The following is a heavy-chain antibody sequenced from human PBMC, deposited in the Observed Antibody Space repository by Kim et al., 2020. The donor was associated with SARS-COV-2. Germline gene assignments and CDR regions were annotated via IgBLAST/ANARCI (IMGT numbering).Heavy chain of an antibody. Sequence: GGSLRLSCAASGFTFRSYAMSWVRQAPGKGLEWVSLIYSGGSSTYYADSVKGRFTISRVDSKNTLYLQMDSLRAEDTAVYYCAKEGVAGYEYFDYWGQGTLVTVSS. CDR1: GFTFRSYA. V-gene: IGHV3-23*03. CDR3: AKEGVAGYEYFDY. D-gene: IGHD6-19*01. J-gene: IGHJ4*02. CDR2: IYSGGSST.